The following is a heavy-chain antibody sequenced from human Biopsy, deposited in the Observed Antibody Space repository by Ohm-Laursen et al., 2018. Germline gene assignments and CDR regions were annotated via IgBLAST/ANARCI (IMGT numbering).Heavy chain of an antibody. D-gene: IGHD6-13*01. V-gene: IGHV4-34*01. CDR3: ARVPLPGIGAAYQGRFLYGMDV. Sequence: SETLSLTCAVYGGAFSGYFWSWTRQPPGKGLEWIGDITQSGSTNYSPSLKSRVTISVDTAKKQFSLSLRSVTAADTAVYYCARVPLPGIGAAYQGRFLYGMDVWGQGTTVSVSS. CDR1: GGAFSGYF. J-gene: IGHJ6*02. CDR2: ITQSGST.